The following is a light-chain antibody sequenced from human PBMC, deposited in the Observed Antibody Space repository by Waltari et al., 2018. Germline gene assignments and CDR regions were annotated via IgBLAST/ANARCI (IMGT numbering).Light chain of an antibody. Sequence: QSALTQPASVSGSPGQSITISCTGTRSDVGSYNLVSWYQQHPGKAPQLMIYEGSKWPSGVSDRFSGSKSGNTASLTISGLQAEDEADYYCCSYAGSSTVVFGGGTKLTVL. CDR3: CSYAGSSTVV. V-gene: IGLV2-23*01. CDR1: RSDVGSYNL. CDR2: EGS. J-gene: IGLJ2*01.